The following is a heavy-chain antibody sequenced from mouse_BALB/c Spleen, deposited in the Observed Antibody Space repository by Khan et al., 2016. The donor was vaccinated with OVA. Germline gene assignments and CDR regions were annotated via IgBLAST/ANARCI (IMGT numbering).Heavy chain of an antibody. V-gene: IGHV1S81*02. CDR1: GYSFTGYY. D-gene: IGHD3-2*02. CDR3: TSSGYCTFAY. Sequence: VQLQQSGAELVRPGASVKLSCKASGYSFTGYYLYWVKQRPGHGLEWIGDITPSSGGTHFNEKFKNKVTLTVDKSSSTAYMQLSSLTSEDSAFCYRTSSGYCTFAYWGQGTLVTVSA. J-gene: IGHJ3*01. CDR2: ITPSSGGT.